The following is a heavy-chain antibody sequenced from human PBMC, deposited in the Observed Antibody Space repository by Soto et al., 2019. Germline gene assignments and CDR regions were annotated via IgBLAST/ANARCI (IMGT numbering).Heavy chain of an antibody. CDR2: ISGSGGST. Sequence: GGSLRLSCAASGFTFSSYAMSWVRQAPGKGLEWVSAISGSGGSTYYADSVKGRFTISRDNSKNTLYLQMNSLRAEDTAVYYCAKGSGYCSGGSCSTMGNYYYYYMDVWGKGTTVTVSS. CDR3: AKGSGYCSGGSCSTMGNYYYYYMDV. D-gene: IGHD2-15*01. V-gene: IGHV3-23*01. J-gene: IGHJ6*03. CDR1: GFTFSSYA.